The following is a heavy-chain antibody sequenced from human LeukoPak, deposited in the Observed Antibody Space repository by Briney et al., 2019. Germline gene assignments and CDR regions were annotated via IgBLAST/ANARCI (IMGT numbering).Heavy chain of an antibody. Sequence: GGSLRLSCAASGFTFSNYALSWVRQAPGKGLEWVSAISGSGGSTYYADSVKGRFTISRDNSKNTLYLQMSSLRAEDTAVYYCAKMRPLRFLEWAKPNYFDYWGQGTLVTVSS. V-gene: IGHV3-23*01. J-gene: IGHJ4*02. CDR1: GFTFSNYA. CDR2: ISGSGGST. D-gene: IGHD3-3*01. CDR3: AKMRPLRFLEWAKPNYFDY.